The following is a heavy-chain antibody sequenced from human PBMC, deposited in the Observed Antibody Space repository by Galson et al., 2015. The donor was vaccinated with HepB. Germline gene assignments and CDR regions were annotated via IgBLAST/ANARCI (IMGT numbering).Heavy chain of an antibody. CDR2: INPNSGGT. CDR1: GFSFTDYY. CDR3: ARAASGWYGIGY. D-gene: IGHD6-19*01. Sequence: SVKVSCKASGFSFTDYYMHWVRQAPGQGLEWMGRINPNSGGTNYAQKFQGRVTMTRDTSISTAFMELRRLRSDDTAVYYCARAASGWYGIGYWGQGTLVTVSS. J-gene: IGHJ4*02. V-gene: IGHV1-2*06.